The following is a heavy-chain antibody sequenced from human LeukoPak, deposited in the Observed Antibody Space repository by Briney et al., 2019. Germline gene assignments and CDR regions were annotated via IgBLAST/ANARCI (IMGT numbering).Heavy chain of an antibody. V-gene: IGHV1-3*01. D-gene: IGHD3-22*01. CDR1: GYTFTIYA. J-gene: IGHJ6*02. Sequence: ASVRVSCKASGYTFTIYAMHWVRQAPGQRREWMGWINAGNGNTKYSQKFQGRVTIIRDTSASTAYMELRSLRSDDTAVYYCARATPYDSSGYYYLYYYGMDVWGQGTMVTVSS. CDR3: ARATPYDSSGYYYLYYYGMDV. CDR2: INAGNGNT.